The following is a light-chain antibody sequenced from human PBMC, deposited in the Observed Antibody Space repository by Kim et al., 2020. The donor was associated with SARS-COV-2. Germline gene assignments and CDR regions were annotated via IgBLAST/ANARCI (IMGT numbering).Light chain of an antibody. J-gene: IGKJ2*01. CDR1: QDISTR. V-gene: IGKV1-16*01. CDR2: TAS. Sequence: DIQMTQSPSSLSASVGDRVTITCRTSQDISTRLAWFQQKPGKAPKSLILTASRLHSGVPSRFSGSGSGTDFILTIGSLQPEDFATYYCQQYYSRPYTFGQGTKLEI. CDR3: QQYYSRPYT.